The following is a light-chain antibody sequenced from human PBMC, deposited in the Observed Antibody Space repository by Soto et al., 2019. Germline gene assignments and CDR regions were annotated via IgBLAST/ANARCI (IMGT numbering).Light chain of an antibody. CDR3: GSYTNSSNLV. CDR2: DVS. CDR1: SSDVGGYNY. V-gene: IGLV2-14*03. J-gene: IGLJ1*01. Sequence: QSALAQPASVSGSPGQSITISCTGTSSDVGGYNYVSWYQQHPVKAPKLLIYDVSDRPSGVSIRFSGSKSGNTASLTISGLQAQDEADYYCGSYTNSSNLVLGHGTKVTVL.